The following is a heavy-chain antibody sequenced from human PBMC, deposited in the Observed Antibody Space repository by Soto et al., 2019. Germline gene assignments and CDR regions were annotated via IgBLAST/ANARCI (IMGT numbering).Heavy chain of an antibody. Sequence: GGSLRLSCVASGFNLRHPWMTWVRQAAGTGLEWVGRIKSKTDGGTADYAAPVKGRATISRDDSKNTVYLQMNSLKTEDTAVYYCAKDQWDYDSSGYYSPAFDYWGQGTLVTVSS. CDR1: GFNLRHPW. CDR2: IKSKTDGGTA. D-gene: IGHD3-22*01. CDR3: AKDQWDYDSSGYYSPAFDY. J-gene: IGHJ4*02. V-gene: IGHV3-15*01.